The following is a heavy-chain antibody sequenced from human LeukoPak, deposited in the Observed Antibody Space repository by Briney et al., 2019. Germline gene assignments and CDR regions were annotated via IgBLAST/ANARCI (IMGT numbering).Heavy chain of an antibody. J-gene: IGHJ4*01. D-gene: IGHD3-22*01. Sequence: PSETLSLTCTVSGGSISSYYWSWIRQPPGKGLEWIGYIYYSGSTNYNLSLKSRVTISVETTKNQFSLKLSSVTAADTAVYYCARVTGYMIEDYFDYWGQGTLVTVSS. V-gene: IGHV4-59*01. CDR3: ARVTGYMIEDYFDY. CDR1: GGSISSYY. CDR2: IYYSGST.